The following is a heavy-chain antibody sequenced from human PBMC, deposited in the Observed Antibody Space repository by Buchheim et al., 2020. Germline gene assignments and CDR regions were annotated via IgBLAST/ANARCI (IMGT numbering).Heavy chain of an antibody. Sequence: QEQLVESGGGVVQPGRSLRLSCAASGFTFSRFGMHWVRQAPGKGLEWVAVIWYDGSQKYYADSVKGRFTISRDNSKNTKFLQMNSLGAEDTAVYYCAKGMATTDYWGQGTL. J-gene: IGHJ4*02. V-gene: IGHV3-33*06. CDR3: AKGMATTDY. CDR2: IWYDGSQK. D-gene: IGHD5-24*01. CDR1: GFTFSRFG.